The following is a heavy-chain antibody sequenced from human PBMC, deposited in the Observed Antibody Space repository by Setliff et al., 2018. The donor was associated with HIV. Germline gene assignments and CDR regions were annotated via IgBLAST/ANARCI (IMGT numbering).Heavy chain of an antibody. Sequence: SETLSLTCAVSGYSISSSHWWGWIRQPPGKGLEWIGYIYYSGSTNYNPSLKSRTTMSVDTSNNRFSLKLSSVTALDTAVYYCATYHYYDSSAYFIDLYYLDYWGQGTLVTVSS. J-gene: IGHJ4*02. D-gene: IGHD3-22*01. CDR2: IYYSGST. CDR3: ATYHYYDSSAYFIDLYYLDY. V-gene: IGHV4-28*06. CDR1: GYSISSSHW.